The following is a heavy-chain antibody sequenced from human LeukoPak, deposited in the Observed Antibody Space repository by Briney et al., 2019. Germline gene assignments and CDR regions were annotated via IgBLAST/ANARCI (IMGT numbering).Heavy chain of an antibody. D-gene: IGHD6-13*01. Sequence: ASVKVSCKASGYTFTSCDINWVRQATGQGLEWMGWMNPNSGNTGYAQKFQGRVTMTRNTSISTAYMELSSLRSEDTAVYYCAREGYSSSWYVYYYYMDVWGKGTTVTVSS. V-gene: IGHV1-8*01. CDR3: AREGYSSSWYVYYYYMDV. CDR2: MNPNSGNT. CDR1: GYTFTSCD. J-gene: IGHJ6*03.